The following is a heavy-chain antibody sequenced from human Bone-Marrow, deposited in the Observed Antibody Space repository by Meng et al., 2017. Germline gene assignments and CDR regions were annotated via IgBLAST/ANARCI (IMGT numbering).Heavy chain of an antibody. V-gene: IGHV4-34*01. D-gene: IGHD3-3*01. CDR3: ARNDFWSGYYSGDV. CDR2: INHSGST. Sequence: SETLSLTCAVYGGSFSGYYWSWIRQPPGKGLEWIGEINHSGSTNYNPSLKSRVTISVDKSKNQFSLKLSSVTAADTAVYYCARNDFWSGYYSGDVWGQGTTVTVSS. CDR1: GGSFSGYY. J-gene: IGHJ6*02.